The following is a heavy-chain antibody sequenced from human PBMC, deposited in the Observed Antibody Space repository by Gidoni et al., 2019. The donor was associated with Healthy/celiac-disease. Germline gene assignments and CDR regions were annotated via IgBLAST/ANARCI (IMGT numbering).Heavy chain of an antibody. V-gene: IGHV3-23*01. D-gene: IGHD2-21*02. CDR3: AKDLGYCGGDCYYY. CDR1: GFTFSSYA. J-gene: IGHJ4*02. CDR2: SSGSGGST. Sequence: EVQLLESGGGLVQPGGSLRLSCAASGFTFSSYAMSWVRPAPGKGLEWVSASSGSGGSTYYADSVKGRFTISRDNSKNTLYLQMNSLRAEDTAVYYCAKDLGYCGGDCYYYWGQGTLVTVSS.